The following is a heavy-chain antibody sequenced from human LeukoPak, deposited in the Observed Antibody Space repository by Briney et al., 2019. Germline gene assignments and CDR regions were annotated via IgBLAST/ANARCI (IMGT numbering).Heavy chain of an antibody. V-gene: IGHV4-39*01. CDR3: VRHDGRGGATMGALDS. Sequence: SETLSPTCTVSAGSISSTSHHWGWIRQSPGKGLEWIGSLYSGRTTYYNPSLDSRVTISVVTSKNQFSLQLNSVTAADTAVYYCVRHDGRGGATMGALDSWGQGSLVTVSS. D-gene: IGHD5-12*01. CDR2: LYSGRTT. CDR1: AGSISSTSHH. J-gene: IGHJ4*02.